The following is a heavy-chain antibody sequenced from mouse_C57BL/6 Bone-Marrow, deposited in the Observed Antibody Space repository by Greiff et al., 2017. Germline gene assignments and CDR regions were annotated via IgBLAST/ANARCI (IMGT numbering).Heavy chain of an antibody. Sequence: VHLVESGPELVKPGASVKISCKASGYAFSSSWMNWVKQRPGKGLEWIGRFYPGDGDTNYNGKFKGKATLTADKSSSTAYMQRSSLTSEDSAVYFCARDGYYGSSLYAMDYWGQGTSVTVSS. CDR1: GYAFSSSW. J-gene: IGHJ4*01. D-gene: IGHD1-1*01. CDR3: ARDGYYGSSLYAMDY. CDR2: FYPGDGDT. V-gene: IGHV1-82*01.